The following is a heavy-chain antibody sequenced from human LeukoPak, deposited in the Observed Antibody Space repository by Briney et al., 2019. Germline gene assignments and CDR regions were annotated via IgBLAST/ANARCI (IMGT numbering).Heavy chain of an antibody. V-gene: IGHV4-38-2*02. J-gene: IGHJ4*02. CDR3: ARAPQTISIAAAGYFDY. CDR1: DYSISNGYY. CDR2: IYHSGST. Sequence: PSETLSLTCNVSDYSISNGYYWGWMRQPPGKGLEWIGSIYHSGSTSYNPSLKSRVTISVDTSKNQFSLKLSSVTAADTAVYYCARAPQTISIAAAGYFDYWGQGTLVTVSS. D-gene: IGHD6-13*01.